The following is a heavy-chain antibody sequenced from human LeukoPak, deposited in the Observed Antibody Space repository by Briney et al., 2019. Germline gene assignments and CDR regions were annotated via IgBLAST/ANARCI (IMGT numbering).Heavy chain of an antibody. D-gene: IGHD6-19*01. J-gene: IGHJ4*02. CDR3: ARAVDSSGWYGDFDY. V-gene: IGHV1-69*04. CDR1: GGTFSSYA. CDR2: IIPILGIA. Sequence: ASVKVSCKASGGTFSSYAISWVRQAPGQGLKWMGRIIPILGIANYAQKFQGRVTITADKSTSTAYMELSSLRSEDTAVYYCARAVDSSGWYGDFDYWGQGTLVTVSS.